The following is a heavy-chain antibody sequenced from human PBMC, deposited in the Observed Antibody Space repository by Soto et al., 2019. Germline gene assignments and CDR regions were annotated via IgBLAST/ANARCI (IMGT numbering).Heavy chain of an antibody. CDR3: AREYYVFFFVPWVRNNWFLP. CDR2: IYYSGST. J-gene: IGHJ5*02. D-gene: IGHD3-3*01. CDR1: GGSISSGGYY. Sequence: SETLSLTCTVSGGSISSGGYYWSWIRQHPGKGLEWIGYIYYSGSTYYNPSLKSRVTISVDTSKNQFSLKLSSVTAADTAVYYCAREYYVFFFVPWVRNNWFLPSCQRLLGSV. V-gene: IGHV4-31*03.